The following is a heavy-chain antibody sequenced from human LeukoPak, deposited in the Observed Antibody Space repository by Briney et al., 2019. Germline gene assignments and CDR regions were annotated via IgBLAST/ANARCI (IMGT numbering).Heavy chain of an antibody. V-gene: IGHV1-18*01. Sequence: ASVKVSCKASGYTFTSYGLTWVRQAPGQGLEWMGWISGYNGNTKYAQKFQGRVTMTTDTSTSTAYMELRSLRSDDTAVYYCARVRGSEDYWGQGTLVTVSS. CDR2: ISGYNGNT. D-gene: IGHD3-10*01. CDR1: GYTFTSYG. J-gene: IGHJ4*02. CDR3: ARVRGSEDY.